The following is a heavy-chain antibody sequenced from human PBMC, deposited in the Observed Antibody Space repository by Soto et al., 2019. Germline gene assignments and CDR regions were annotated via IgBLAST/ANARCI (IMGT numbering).Heavy chain of an antibody. J-gene: IGHJ4*02. V-gene: IGHV3-21*06. Sequence: EVQLVESGGGLVKPGGSLRLSCAASGFTFTRYSMNWVRQAPGKGLEWVSSIRSTTNYIDYGDSMKGRFSISRDNAKYSLYLEMNILRAEDTAVYYCARESEDLTSNFDDWGQGTLVTVSS. CDR3: ARESEDLTSNFDD. CDR1: GFTFTRYS. CDR2: IRSTTNYI.